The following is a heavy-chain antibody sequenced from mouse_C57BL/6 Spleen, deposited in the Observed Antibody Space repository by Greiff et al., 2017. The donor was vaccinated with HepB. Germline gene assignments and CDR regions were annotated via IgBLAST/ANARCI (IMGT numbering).Heavy chain of an antibody. V-gene: IGHV1-82*01. CDR2: IYPGDGDT. D-gene: IGHD2-2*01. J-gene: IGHJ1*03. CDR1: GYAFSSSW. Sequence: VKLQESGPELVKPGASVKISCKASGYAFSSSWMNWVKQRPGKGLEWIGRIYPGDGDTNYNGKFKGKATLTADKSSSTAYMQLSSLTSEDSAVYFCARWGVTTGYFDVWGTGTTVTVSS. CDR3: ARWGVTTGYFDV.